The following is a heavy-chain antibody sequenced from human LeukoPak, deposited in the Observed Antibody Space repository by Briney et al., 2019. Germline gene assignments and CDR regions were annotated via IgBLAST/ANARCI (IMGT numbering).Heavy chain of an antibody. D-gene: IGHD3-3*01. V-gene: IGHV4-59*01. CDR1: GGSINNYY. CDR3: ACYPFGVVT. J-gene: IGHJ5*02. Sequence: SETLSLTCTVSGGSINNYYWAWIRQPPGKGLEWIGYIYYSGGTHYNSSLQSRVIISVDTSRKQFSLKLTSVTAADTAVYYCACYPFGVVTWGQGTLVTVSS. CDR2: IYYSGGT.